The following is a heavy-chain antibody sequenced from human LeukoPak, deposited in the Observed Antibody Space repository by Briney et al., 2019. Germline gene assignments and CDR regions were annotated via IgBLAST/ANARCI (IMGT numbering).Heavy chain of an antibody. D-gene: IGHD2-2*02. V-gene: IGHV1-69*04. CDR3: ARGRGQDCISTSCYTGIGFDP. J-gene: IGHJ5*02. CDR1: GGTFSSYA. CDR2: IIPIFGIT. Sequence: SVKVSCKASGGTFSSYAISWVRQAPGQGLEWMGSIIPIFGITNYAQKFQGRVTITADKSTSTAYMELSSLRSEDTAEYYCARGRGQDCISTSCYTGIGFDPWGQGTLVTVSS.